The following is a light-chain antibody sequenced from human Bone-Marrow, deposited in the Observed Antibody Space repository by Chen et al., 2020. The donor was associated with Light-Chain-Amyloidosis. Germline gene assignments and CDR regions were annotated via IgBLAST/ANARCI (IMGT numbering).Light chain of an antibody. CDR2: GSS. CDR3: KQYGTSPLT. V-gene: IGKV3-20*01. Sequence: DIVFMLSPATLSLSPGEVANLSCMANQTISSNYLTWYQQKFGQAPRLLIYGSSSRATGIPDRFTGSGSGTDFTLTINRLEPEDFAMDYCKQYGTSPLTFGGGTKVEIK. CDR1: QTISSNY. J-gene: IGKJ4*01.